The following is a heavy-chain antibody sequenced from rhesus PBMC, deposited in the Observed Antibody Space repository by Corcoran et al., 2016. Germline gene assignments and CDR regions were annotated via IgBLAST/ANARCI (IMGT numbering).Heavy chain of an antibody. D-gene: IGHD4-23*01. Sequence: QVQLQESGPGLVKPSETLSLTCAVSGGSISSGSYYWSWIRQPPGQGLEWIGYISYSGSTSYNPSIKSRVTISRDTSKNQFSLKLSAVTAADTAVYYCARDPEYRNYVDYWGQGVLVTVSS. CDR1: GGSISSGSYY. J-gene: IGHJ4*01. CDR3: ARDPEYRNYVDY. V-gene: IGHV4-122*02. CDR2: ISYSGST.